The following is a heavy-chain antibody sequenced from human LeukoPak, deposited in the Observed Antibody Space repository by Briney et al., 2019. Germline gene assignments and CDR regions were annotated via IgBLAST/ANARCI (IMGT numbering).Heavy chain of an antibody. V-gene: IGHV4-59*01. CDR3: ARDYPNGYFDY. CDR1: GGSINSYY. D-gene: IGHD4/OR15-4a*01. CDR2: IYYSGST. Sequence: SETLSLTCTVSGGSINSYYWSWIRQPPGKGLEYIGYIYYSGSTSYNPSLKSRVTISLDTSKNQFSLKLSSVTAADTAVYYCARDYPNGYFDYWGQGTLVTVSP. J-gene: IGHJ4*02.